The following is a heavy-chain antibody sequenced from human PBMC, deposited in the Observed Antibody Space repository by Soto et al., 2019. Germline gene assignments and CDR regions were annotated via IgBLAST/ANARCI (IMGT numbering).Heavy chain of an antibody. J-gene: IGHJ2*01. CDR2: ITGSGGYT. CDR3: VKVGNNYESDVYWYFDL. Sequence: EVQLLESGGALVQPGGSLRLSCAASGFTFSNYAMTWVRQAPGKGLEWVSAITGSGGYTNYVDSVKARFTISRDISMSTLYPPMNTPPALYTSVCYCVKVGNNYESDVYWYFDLWGRGTLVTVSS. CDR1: GFTFSNYA. D-gene: IGHD3-16*01. V-gene: IGHV3-23*01.